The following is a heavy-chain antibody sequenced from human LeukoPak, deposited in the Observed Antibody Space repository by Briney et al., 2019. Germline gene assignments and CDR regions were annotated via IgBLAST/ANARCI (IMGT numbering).Heavy chain of an antibody. CDR2: FSATDGSA. D-gene: IGHD6-13*01. CDR3: ARAKIAAAGTGAFDV. J-gene: IGHJ3*01. V-gene: IGHV3-23*01. Sequence: GGSLRLSCAASGFTFSSYAMTWVRQAPGKGLEWVSAFSATDGSAQYAESVEGRFTISRDDSKNTLFLQMNSLGAEDTAVYYCARAKIAAAGTGAFDVWGQGTLVTVSS. CDR1: GFTFSSYA.